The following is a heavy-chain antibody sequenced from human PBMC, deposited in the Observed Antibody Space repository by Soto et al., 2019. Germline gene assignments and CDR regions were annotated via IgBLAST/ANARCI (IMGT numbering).Heavy chain of an antibody. CDR3: ARATPQQLVPSAFDI. CDR1: GYHFTSYW. D-gene: IGHD6-13*01. Sequence: GESLKISCKGSGYHFTSYWIGWVRQMPGKGLEWMGIIYPGDSDTRYSPSFQGQVTISADKSISTAYLQWSSLKASDTAMYYCARATPQQLVPSAFDIWGQGTMVTVSS. CDR2: IYPGDSDT. J-gene: IGHJ3*02. V-gene: IGHV5-51*01.